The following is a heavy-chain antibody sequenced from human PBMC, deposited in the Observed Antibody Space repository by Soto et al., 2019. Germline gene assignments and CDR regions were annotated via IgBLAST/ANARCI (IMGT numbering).Heavy chain of an antibody. CDR3: ARGFSDLNYMDV. V-gene: IGHV3-33*01. CDR2: IWYDGSNK. Sequence: QVQLVESGGGVVQPGRSLRLFCAASGFTFSSYGMHWVRQAPGKGLEWVAVIWYDGSNKYYADSVKGRFTISRDNSKNTLNLQMNSLRAEDTGVYYCARGFSDLNYMDVWGKGTTVTVSS. D-gene: IGHD3-3*01. J-gene: IGHJ6*03. CDR1: GFTFSSYG.